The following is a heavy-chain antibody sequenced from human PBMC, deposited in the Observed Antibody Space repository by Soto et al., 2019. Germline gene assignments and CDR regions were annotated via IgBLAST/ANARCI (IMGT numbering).Heavy chain of an antibody. V-gene: IGHV3-30-3*01. Sequence: SLRLSCAASGFTFSSYAMHWVRQAPGRGLEWVAVISYDGSNKYYADSVKGRFTISRDNSKNTLYLQMNSLRAEDTAVYYCARVGAYYDSSGYYYGPLDYWGQGTLVTVSS. CDR2: ISYDGSNK. CDR1: GFTFSSYA. J-gene: IGHJ4*02. CDR3: ARVGAYYDSSGYYYGPLDY. D-gene: IGHD3-22*01.